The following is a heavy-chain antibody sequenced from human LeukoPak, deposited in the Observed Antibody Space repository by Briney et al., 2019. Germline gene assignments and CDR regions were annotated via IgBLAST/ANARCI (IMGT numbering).Heavy chain of an antibody. V-gene: IGHV3-9*01. CDR1: GFTFDDYA. J-gene: IGHJ4*02. CDR2: ISWNSGSI. D-gene: IGHD1-26*01. CDR3: AKDIESGSYYPYYFDY. Sequence: SLRPSCAASGFTFDDYAMHWVRQAPGKGLEWVSGISWNSGSIDYADSVKGRFTISRDNAKNSLYLQMNSLRAEDTALYYCAKDIESGSYYPYYFDYWGQGTLVTVSS.